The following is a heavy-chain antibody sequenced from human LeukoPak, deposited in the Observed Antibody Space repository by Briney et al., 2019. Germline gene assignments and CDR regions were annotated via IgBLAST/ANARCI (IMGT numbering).Heavy chain of an antibody. V-gene: IGHV3-48*03. Sequence: GGSLRLSCVASGFTFSSYEMNWVRQAPGKGLEWVSYISNSGSTIYYADSVKGRFTISRDNAKNSVYLQMNSLRAEDTAVYYCAGDPGSTWPFDYWGQGTLVTVSS. J-gene: IGHJ4*02. D-gene: IGHD6-13*01. CDR3: AGDPGSTWPFDY. CDR2: ISNSGSTI. CDR1: GFTFSSYE.